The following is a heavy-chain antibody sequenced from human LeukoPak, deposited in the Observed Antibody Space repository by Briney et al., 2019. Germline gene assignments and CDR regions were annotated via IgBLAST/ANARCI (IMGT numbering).Heavy chain of an antibody. Sequence: ASVTVSCKASGYTYTSYGISWVRQAPGQGLEWMGWISAHNGNTKNAQKVQGRVTMTTDTSTRTAYMELRSLRSDDTAVYHCARDRGYSGYAEYYFDYWGQGTLVTVSS. CDR3: ARDRGYSGYAEYYFDY. CDR2: ISAHNGNT. D-gene: IGHD5-12*01. V-gene: IGHV1-18*01. CDR1: GYTYTSYG. J-gene: IGHJ4*02.